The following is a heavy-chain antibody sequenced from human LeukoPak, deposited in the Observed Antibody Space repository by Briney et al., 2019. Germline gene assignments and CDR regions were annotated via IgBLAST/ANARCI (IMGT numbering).Heavy chain of an antibody. CDR1: GFTVSSNY. Sequence: GGSLRLSCAASGFTVSSNYMSWVRQAPGKGLEWVSLISGDGGSTYYADSVKGRFTISRDNSKNSLYLQMNSLRTEDTALYYCAKEIALGSGYYYWGQGTLVTVSS. J-gene: IGHJ4*02. CDR2: ISGDGGST. CDR3: AKEIALGSGYYY. D-gene: IGHD3-22*01. V-gene: IGHV3-43*02.